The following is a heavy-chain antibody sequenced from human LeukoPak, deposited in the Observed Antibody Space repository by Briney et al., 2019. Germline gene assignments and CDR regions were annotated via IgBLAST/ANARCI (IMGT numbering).Heavy chain of an antibody. J-gene: IGHJ4*02. V-gene: IGHV4-59*01. CDR1: GGSISSYY. D-gene: IGHD1-26*01. CDR2: IYNIGST. Sequence: SETLSLTCSVSGGSISSYYWSWIRQPPGKGLEWTGYIYNIGSTNYNPSLKSRVTISVDTSKNQFSLKLTSVTAADTAVYYCARGRKVGATFGFDYWGQGTLVTVSS. CDR3: ARGRKVGATFGFDY.